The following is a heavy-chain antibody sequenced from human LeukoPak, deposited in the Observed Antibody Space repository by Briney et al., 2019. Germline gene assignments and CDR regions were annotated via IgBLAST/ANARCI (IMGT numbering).Heavy chain of an antibody. CDR3: ARDPYRYCSSTSCYNFDY. CDR2: ISYDGSNK. J-gene: IGHJ4*02. V-gene: IGHV3-30*01. Sequence: GGSLRLSCAASGFTFSSYAMHWVRQAPGKGLEWVAVISYDGSNKYYADSVKGRFTISRDNSKNTLYLQMNSLRAEDTAVYYCARDPYRYCSSTSCYNFDYWGQGTLVTVSS. D-gene: IGHD2-2*01. CDR1: GFTFSSYA.